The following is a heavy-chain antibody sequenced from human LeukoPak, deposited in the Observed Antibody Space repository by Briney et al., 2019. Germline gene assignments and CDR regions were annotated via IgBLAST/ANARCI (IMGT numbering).Heavy chain of an antibody. CDR2: VVVGSGNT. Sequence: GASVKVSXKXXGXXXTFSAMQWVRHARGQRLEWIGWVVVGSGNTNYAQKFQERVTITKDMSTSTAYMELSSLRSEDTAVYYCAAGINLFDYWGQGTLVTVSS. J-gene: IGHJ4*02. CDR3: AAGINLFDY. CDR1: GXXXTFSA. V-gene: IGHV1-58*02. D-gene: IGHD1-14*01.